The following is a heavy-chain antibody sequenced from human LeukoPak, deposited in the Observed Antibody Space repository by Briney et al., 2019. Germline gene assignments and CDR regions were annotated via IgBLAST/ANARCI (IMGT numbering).Heavy chain of an antibody. J-gene: IGHJ4*02. CDR2: INHSGSA. V-gene: IGHV4-34*01. Sequence: PLETLSLTCAVYGGSFSGYYWSWIRQPPGKGLEWIGEINHSGSANYNPSLKSRVTISVDTSKNQFSLKLSSVTAADTAVYYCARGRRYFCYFDYWGQGTLVTVSS. CDR1: GGSFSGYY. D-gene: IGHD3-9*01. CDR3: ARGRRYFCYFDY.